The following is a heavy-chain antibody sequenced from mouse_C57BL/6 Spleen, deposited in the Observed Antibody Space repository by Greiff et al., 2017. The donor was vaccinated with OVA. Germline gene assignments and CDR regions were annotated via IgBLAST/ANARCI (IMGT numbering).Heavy chain of an antibody. CDR2: IDPSDSYT. J-gene: IGHJ1*03. CDR1: GYTFTSYW. Sequence: QVQLQQPGAELVMPGASVKLSCKASGYTFTSYWMHWVKQRPGQGLEWIGEIDPSDSYTNYNQKFKGKSTLTVDKSSSTAYMQLSSLTSEDSAVYYCARGAYDYDGRPPDVWGTGTTVTVSS. V-gene: IGHV1-69*01. D-gene: IGHD2-4*01. CDR3: ARGAYDYDGRPPDV.